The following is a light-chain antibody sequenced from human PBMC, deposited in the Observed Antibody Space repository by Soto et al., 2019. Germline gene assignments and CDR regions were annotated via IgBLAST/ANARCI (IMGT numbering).Light chain of an antibody. J-gene: IGLJ3*02. V-gene: IGLV1-40*01. Sequence: QSLLTQPPSVSLAPGQRVTISCSGSSSNIGAPYDVHWYQQLPGAAPKLLIYGNNNRPSAVPDRFSGSKSGTSASLAIAGLQAEDEADYYCQSYDSSLRGSVFGGGTKVTVL. CDR3: QSYDSSLRGSV. CDR1: SSNIGAPYD. CDR2: GNN.